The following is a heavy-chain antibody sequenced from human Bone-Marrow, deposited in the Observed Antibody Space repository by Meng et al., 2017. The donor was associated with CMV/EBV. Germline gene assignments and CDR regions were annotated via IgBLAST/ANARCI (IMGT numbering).Heavy chain of an antibody. CDR2: IYYSGST. V-gene: IGHV4-59*01. Sequence: ESLKISCAASGFTFSSYAMHWVRQAPGKGLEWIGYIYYSGSTNYNSSLKSRVTISVDTSKNQFSLKLSSVTAADTAVYYCARGGVVIPFDYWGQGTLVTVSS. CDR1: GFTFSSYA. CDR3: ARGGVVIPFDY. D-gene: IGHD3-3*01. J-gene: IGHJ4*02.